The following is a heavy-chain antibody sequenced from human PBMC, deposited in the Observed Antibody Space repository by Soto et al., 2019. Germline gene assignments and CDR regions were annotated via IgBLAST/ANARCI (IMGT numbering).Heavy chain of an antibody. Sequence: SETLSLTCTVSGGSISSYYWSWIRQPPGRGLEWIGYIYYSGSTNYNPSLKSRVTISVDTSKNQFSLKLSSVTAADTAVYYCARLAMVRGTDYFDYWGQGTLVPVSS. V-gene: IGHV4-59*08. CDR1: GGSISSYY. CDR2: IYYSGST. J-gene: IGHJ4*02. D-gene: IGHD3-10*01. CDR3: ARLAMVRGTDYFDY.